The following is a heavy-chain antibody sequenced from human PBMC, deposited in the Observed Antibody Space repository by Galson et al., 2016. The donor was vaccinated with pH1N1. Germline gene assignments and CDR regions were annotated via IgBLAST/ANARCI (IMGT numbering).Heavy chain of an antibody. J-gene: IGHJ4*02. CDR3: ANLCYGDCVGYFDS. V-gene: IGHV4-39*01. Sequence: SETLSLTCTVSGGSISSSGYYWGWIRQPPGKGLEWIGSIYYSGSTYYNPSLKSRVTISVDTSQNQFYLKLSSVTAADTAVYYCANLCYGDCVGYFDSWGLGTLVTVSS. CDR2: IYYSGST. CDR1: GGSISSSGYY. D-gene: IGHD4-17*01.